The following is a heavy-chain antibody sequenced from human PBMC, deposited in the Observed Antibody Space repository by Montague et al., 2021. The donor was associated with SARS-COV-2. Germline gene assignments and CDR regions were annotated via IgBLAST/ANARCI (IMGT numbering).Heavy chain of an antibody. CDR3: ANVLDSYGFYFDY. CDR1: GFTFSSYA. D-gene: IGHD5-18*01. CDR2: ISYDGSNK. V-gene: IGHV3-30*18. Sequence: SLRLSCAASGFTFSSYAMHWVRQAPGKGLEWVAVISYDGSNKYYADSVKGRFTISRDNSKNTLYLQMNSLRAEDTAVYYCANVLDSYGFYFDYWGQGTLATVSS. J-gene: IGHJ4*02.